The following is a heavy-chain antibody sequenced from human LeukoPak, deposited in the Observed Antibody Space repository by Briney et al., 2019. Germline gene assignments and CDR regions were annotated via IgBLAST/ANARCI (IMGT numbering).Heavy chain of an antibody. D-gene: IGHD6-19*01. CDR1: GYTFTSYG. CDR2: ISAYNGNT. V-gene: IGHV1-18*01. J-gene: IGHJ4*02. CDR3: ARDSSLAVASTYGY. Sequence: ASVKVSCKASGYTFTSYGISWVRQAPGQGLEWMGWISAYNGNTNYAQKLQGRVTMTTDTSTSTAYMELRSLRSDDTAVYYCARDSSLAVASTYGYWGQGTLVTVSS.